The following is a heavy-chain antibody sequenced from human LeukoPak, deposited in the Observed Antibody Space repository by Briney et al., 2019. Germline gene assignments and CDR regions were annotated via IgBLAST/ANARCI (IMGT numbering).Heavy chain of an antibody. CDR3: AKRKGETAMVYFDY. D-gene: IGHD5-18*01. V-gene: IGHV3-30*02. J-gene: IGHJ4*02. CDR1: GFTFSNYG. CDR2: IRYDGSNK. Sequence: GGSLRLSCAACGFTFSNYGMHWVRQAPGKGLEWVAFIRYDGSNKYYADSVKGRFTISRDNSKNTLYLQMNSLRAEDTAVYYCAKRKGETAMVYFDYWGQGTLVTVSS.